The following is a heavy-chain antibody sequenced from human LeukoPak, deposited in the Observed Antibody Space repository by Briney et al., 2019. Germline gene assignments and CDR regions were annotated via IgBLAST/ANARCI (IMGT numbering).Heavy chain of an antibody. CDR1: GFTFSNAW. V-gene: IGHV3-48*02. CDR2: ISTSSSTI. CDR3: ARNRGYYYGSGGYYSAHYFDY. J-gene: IGHJ4*02. Sequence: SGGSLRLSCAASGFTFSNAWMNWVRQAPGKGLDWVSYISTSSSTIYYADSVKGRFTISRDNAKNSLYLQMNSLRDEDTAAYYCARNRGYYYGSGGYYSAHYFDYWGQGTLVTVSS. D-gene: IGHD3-10*01.